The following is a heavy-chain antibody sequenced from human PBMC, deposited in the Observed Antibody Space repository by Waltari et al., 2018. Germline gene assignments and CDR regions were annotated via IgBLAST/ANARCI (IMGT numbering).Heavy chain of an antibody. D-gene: IGHD3-16*01. V-gene: IGHV3-74*01. J-gene: IGHJ4*02. Sequence: EVQLMESGGDLVQPGGSLRLSCVVSGFPLNTFCMTWVRQAPGKGLVWVSRINNEGTYTTYADSVKGRFTISRDNAKNTLYLQMNSLRVEDTAVYYCGGGGLDGAAYWGQGTLVNVSS. CDR1: GFPLNTFC. CDR3: GGGGLDGAAY. CDR2: INNEGTYT.